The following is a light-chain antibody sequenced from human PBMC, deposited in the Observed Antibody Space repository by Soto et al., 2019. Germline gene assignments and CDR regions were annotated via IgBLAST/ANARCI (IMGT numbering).Light chain of an antibody. CDR2: SNY. J-gene: IGLJ1*01. CDR3: AAWDDILNGYV. Sequence: QSVLTQPPSASGTPGQRVTISCSGSSSNIESNTVTWYQQLPGTAPKLVIYSNYDRPSGVPDRFSGSTSGTSAFLVIRGLQSEDEADYYCAAWDDILNGYVFGDGTKVTVL. V-gene: IGLV1-44*01. CDR1: SSNIESNT.